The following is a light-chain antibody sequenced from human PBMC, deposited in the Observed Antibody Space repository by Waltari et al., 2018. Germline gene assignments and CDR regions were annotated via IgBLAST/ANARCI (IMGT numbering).Light chain of an antibody. CDR2: GAS. V-gene: IGKV3-20*01. J-gene: IGKJ1*01. Sequence: EIVLKQSTGTLFLSPGARASLSCRASPSVGRTLAWYQQKPGQAPRLLMYGASSRATGTPDRFSGSGSGTDFSLTISRLEPEDFAVYYCQHYVRLPATFGQGTKVEIK. CDR3: QHYVRLPAT. CDR1: PSVGRT.